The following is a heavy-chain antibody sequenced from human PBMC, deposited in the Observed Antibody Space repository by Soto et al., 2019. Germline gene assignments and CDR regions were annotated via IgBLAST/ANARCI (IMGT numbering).Heavy chain of an antibody. CDR2: ISGSGGST. V-gene: IGHV3-23*01. J-gene: IGHJ2*01. CDR3: AKDSRDDFRFSFDWYFDL. Sequence: GGSLRLSCAASGFTFSSYAMSWVRQAPGKGLEWVSAISGSGGSTYYADSVKGRFTISRDNSKNTLYLQMNSLRAEDTAVYYCAKDSRDDFRFSFDWYFDLWGRGTLVTVSS. D-gene: IGHD3-3*01. CDR1: GFTFSSYA.